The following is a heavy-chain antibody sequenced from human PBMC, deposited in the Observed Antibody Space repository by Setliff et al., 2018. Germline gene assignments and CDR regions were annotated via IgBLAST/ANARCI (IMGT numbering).Heavy chain of an antibody. V-gene: IGHV5-51*01. CDR2: IYPGDSHT. Sequence: GESLKISCKGSGYSFTSYWIGWVRQMPGKGLEWMGIIYPGDSHTRYSPSFQGQVTMSADKSISTAYLQWSSLKASDTAMYYCARLTMTTVTDNVDYWGQGTLVTVSS. J-gene: IGHJ4*02. D-gene: IGHD4-17*01. CDR3: ARLTMTTVTDNVDY. CDR1: GYSFTSYW.